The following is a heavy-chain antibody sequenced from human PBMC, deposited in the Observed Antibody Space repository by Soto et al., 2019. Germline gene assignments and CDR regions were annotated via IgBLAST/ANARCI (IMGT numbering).Heavy chain of an antibody. J-gene: IGHJ3*02. CDR2: ISWNSGSI. CDR3: AKEINTSYGDLLEGAFDI. D-gene: IGHD4-17*01. V-gene: IGHV3-9*01. CDR1: GFTFDDYA. Sequence: GGSLRLSCAASGFTFDDYAMHWVRQAPGKGLEWVSGISWNSGSIGYADSVKGRFTISRDNAKNSLYLQMNSLRAEDTALYYCAKEINTSYGDLLEGAFDIWGQGTMVTVSS.